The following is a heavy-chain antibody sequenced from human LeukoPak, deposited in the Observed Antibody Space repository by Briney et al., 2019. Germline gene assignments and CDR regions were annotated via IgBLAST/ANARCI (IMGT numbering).Heavy chain of an antibody. CDR2: VKHDGDT. V-gene: IGHV4-34*01. J-gene: IGHJ5*01. Sequence: SDTLSLTCAVYGASFNTYYWTWLRQSPDKGLEWIGEVKHDGDTNVNPSLRSRVVTSVDASKNQFSLKMTSVTAADTAIYFCARGPVALPNDRLSLFFDFWGQGTLVTVSS. D-gene: IGHD2-8*01. CDR3: ARGPVALPNDRLSLFFDF. CDR1: GASFNTYY.